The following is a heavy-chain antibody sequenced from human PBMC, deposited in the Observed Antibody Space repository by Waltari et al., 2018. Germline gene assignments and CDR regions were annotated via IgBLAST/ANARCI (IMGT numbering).Heavy chain of an antibody. CDR2: SSGSDGRT. CDR3: AKDLGGFSGSHWYFDL. D-gene: IGHD5-12*01. V-gene: IGHV3-23*04. J-gene: IGHJ2*01. Sequence: EVQLVESGGGLVQPGGSLRLSCAVSGSTFRSYPIRWVRQAPGRVLEWVSSSSGSDGRTNYADSAKGRFTISRDNVKNTLFLQMNSLRADDAAVYYCAKDLGGFSGSHWYFDLWGRGTLVTVSS. CDR1: GSTFRSYP.